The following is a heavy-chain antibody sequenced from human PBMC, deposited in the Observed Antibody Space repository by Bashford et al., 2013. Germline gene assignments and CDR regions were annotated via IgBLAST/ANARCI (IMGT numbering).Heavy chain of an antibody. V-gene: IGHV4-31*03. J-gene: IGHJ3*02. CDR2: IYYSGST. CDR1: GGSISSGGYY. CDR3: ARDRGYYDSSGYYSGPDAFDI. D-gene: IGHD3-22*01. Sequence: SETLSLTCTVSGGSISSGGYYWSWIRQHPGKGLEWIGYIYYSGSTYYNPSLKSRVTISVDTSKNQFSLKLSSVTAADTAVYYCARDRGYYDSSGYYSGPDAFDIWGQGTMVTVSS.